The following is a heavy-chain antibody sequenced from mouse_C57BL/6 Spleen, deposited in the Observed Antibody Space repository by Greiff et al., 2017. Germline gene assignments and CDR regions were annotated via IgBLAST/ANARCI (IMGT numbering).Heavy chain of an antibody. CDR2: INYDGSST. D-gene: IGHD1-1*01. Sequence: EVQLVESEGGLVQPGSSMKLSCTASGFTFSDYYMAWVRQVPEKGLEWVANINYDGSSTYYLDSLKSRFIISRDNAKNILYLQMSSLKSEVTATYYCARDRGYYCSSLWELDVWGTGTTVTVSS. V-gene: IGHV5-16*01. CDR1: GFTFSDYY. CDR3: ARDRGYYCSSLWELDV. J-gene: IGHJ1*03.